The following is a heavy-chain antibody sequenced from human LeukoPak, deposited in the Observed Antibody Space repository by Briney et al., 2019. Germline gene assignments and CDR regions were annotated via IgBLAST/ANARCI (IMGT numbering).Heavy chain of an antibody. CDR2: INPNIGIT. CDR1: GYTFTGYY. J-gene: IGHJ4*02. Sequence: GASVKVSCKASGYTFTGYYLHWVRQAPGQGLEWMGRINPNIGITDYAQKFQGRVSMTRDTSISTAYLELRWLGSDDTAMYYCATTPDYYDTTGDYWGQGTLVTVSS. V-gene: IGHV1-2*06. D-gene: IGHD3-22*01. CDR3: ATTPDYYDTTGDY.